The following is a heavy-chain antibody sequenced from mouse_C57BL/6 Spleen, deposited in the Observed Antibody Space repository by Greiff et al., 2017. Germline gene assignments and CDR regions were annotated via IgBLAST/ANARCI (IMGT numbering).Heavy chain of an antibody. V-gene: IGHV1-61*01. D-gene: IGHD3-2*02. CDR3: APRDSSGFAY. J-gene: IGHJ3*01. Sequence: VQLQQPGAELVRPGSSVKLSCKASGYIFTSDWLAWVKLRPGQGLEWIGNIYPSDSETHYNQKFKGKATLTVDKSSSTAYMQLSSLTSEDSAVYYCAPRDSSGFAYWGQGTLVTVSA. CDR1: GYIFTSDW. CDR2: IYPSDSET.